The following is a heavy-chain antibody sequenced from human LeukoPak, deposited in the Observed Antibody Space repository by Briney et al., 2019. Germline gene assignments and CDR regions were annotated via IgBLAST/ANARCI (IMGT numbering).Heavy chain of an antibody. Sequence: GASVKVSCKASGYTFTSYGISWARQAPGQGLEWLGWISVYNVNTNYAQKLQGRVTMTTDTSTSTVYMELRSLRSDDTAVYYCARDYSGYDGFDYWGQGTLVTVSS. CDR2: ISVYNVNT. V-gene: IGHV1-18*01. CDR1: GYTFTSYG. CDR3: ARDYSGYDGFDY. J-gene: IGHJ4*02. D-gene: IGHD5-12*01.